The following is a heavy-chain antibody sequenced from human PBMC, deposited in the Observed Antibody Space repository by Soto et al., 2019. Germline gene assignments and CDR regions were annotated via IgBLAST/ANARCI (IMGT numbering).Heavy chain of an antibody. CDR1: GFTFTSSA. V-gene: IGHV1-58*01. J-gene: IGHJ4*02. Sequence: ASVKVSCKASGFTFTSSAVQWVRQARGQRLEWIGWIVVGSGNTNYAQKFQERVTITRDMSTSTAYMELSSLRSEDTAVYYCAAAGNYWNYPQNWGQGTLVTVSS. CDR3: AAAGNYWNYPQN. D-gene: IGHD1-7*01. CDR2: IVVGSGNT.